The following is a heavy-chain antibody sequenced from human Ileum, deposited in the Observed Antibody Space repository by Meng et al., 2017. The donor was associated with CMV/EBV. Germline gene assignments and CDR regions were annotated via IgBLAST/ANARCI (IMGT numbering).Heavy chain of an antibody. CDR3: AKDRRYDWNYGWFDS. J-gene: IGHJ5*01. CDR2: ITGSGGRT. D-gene: IGHD1-7*01. V-gene: IGHV3-23*01. Sequence: GGSLRLSCAASGFTFSDYAMSWVRQAPGKGLEWVSGITGSGGRTEYADSVKGRLTISRDNSKNTLYLQMNSLRGEDTAVYYCAKDRRYDWNYGWFDSWGQGTLVTVSS. CDR1: GFTFSDYA.